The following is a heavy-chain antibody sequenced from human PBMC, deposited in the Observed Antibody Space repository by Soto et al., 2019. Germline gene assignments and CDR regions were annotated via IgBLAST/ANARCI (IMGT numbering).Heavy chain of an antibody. Sequence: GGSLRLSCAASGFTFSSYAMSWVRQAPGKGLEWVSAISGSGGSTYYADSVKGRFTISRDNSKNTLYLQMNSLKAEDTAVYYCAKVVRFLEWLYPDEPFGWFDPWGQGTLVTVSS. CDR2: ISGSGGST. V-gene: IGHV3-23*01. CDR1: GFTFSSYA. D-gene: IGHD3-3*01. CDR3: AKVVRFLEWLYPDEPFGWFDP. J-gene: IGHJ5*02.